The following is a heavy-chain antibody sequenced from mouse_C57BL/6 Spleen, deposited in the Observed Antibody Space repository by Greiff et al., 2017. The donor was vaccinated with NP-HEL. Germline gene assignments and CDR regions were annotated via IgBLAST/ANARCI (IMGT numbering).Heavy chain of an antibody. CDR1: GYTFTSYW. CDR3: AIGRITVVATRAMYY. J-gene: IGHJ4*01. CDR2: INPSNGGT. V-gene: IGHV1-53*01. D-gene: IGHD1-1*01. Sequence: QVQLQQPGTELVKPGASVKLSCKASGYTFTSYWMHWVQQRPGQGLEWIGNINPSNGGTNYNEKFKSKATLTVDKSSSTAYMQLISLTSEDSAVSYCAIGRITVVATRAMYYWGHGPSVTVSS.